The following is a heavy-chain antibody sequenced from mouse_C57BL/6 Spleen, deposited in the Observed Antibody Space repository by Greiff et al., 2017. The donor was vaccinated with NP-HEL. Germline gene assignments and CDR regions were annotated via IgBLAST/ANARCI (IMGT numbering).Heavy chain of an antibody. CDR2: INPSSGYT. J-gene: IGHJ3*01. Sequence: VQLQQSGAELARPGASVKMSCKASGYTFTSYTMHWVKQRPGQGLEWIGYINPSSGYTKYNQKFKDKATLTADKSSSTAYMQLSSLTSEDSAVYYCAPFDYDGFADWGQGTLVTVSA. CDR1: GYTFTSYT. V-gene: IGHV1-4*01. D-gene: IGHD2-4*01. CDR3: APFDYDGFAD.